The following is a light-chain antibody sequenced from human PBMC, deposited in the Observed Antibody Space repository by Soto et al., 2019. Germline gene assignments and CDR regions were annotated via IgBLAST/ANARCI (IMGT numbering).Light chain of an antibody. CDR1: QSISNY. CDR3: QQGHSTLGT. J-gene: IGKJ2*01. CDR2: AAS. Sequence: DIQMTQSPSSLSASVGDRVTITCRASQSISNYLNWYQQKPGTAPKLLIYAASTLQSGVPSRFSGSGSGTDFTLTISSLQPEDCATYYCQQGHSTLGTFGQGTKLEIK. V-gene: IGKV1-39*01.